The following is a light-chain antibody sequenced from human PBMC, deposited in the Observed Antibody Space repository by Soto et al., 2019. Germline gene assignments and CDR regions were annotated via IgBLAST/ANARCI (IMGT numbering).Light chain of an antibody. V-gene: IGKV2-28*01. J-gene: IGKJ1*01. CDR1: QSLLHSNGYNY. CDR2: LGS. CDR3: MQALQTPWT. Sequence: EIVITQSPLSLPFTRGEPASISCRSSQSLLHSNGYNYLDWYLQKPGQSPQLLIYLGSNRASGVPDRFSGSGSGTDFTLKISRVEAEDVGVYYCMQALQTPWTFGQGTKVDIK.